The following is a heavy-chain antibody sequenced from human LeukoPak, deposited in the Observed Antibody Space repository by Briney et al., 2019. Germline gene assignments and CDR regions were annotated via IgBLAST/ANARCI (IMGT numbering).Heavy chain of an antibody. D-gene: IGHD3-10*01. CDR1: GFTFSSYA. V-gene: IGHV3-23*01. J-gene: IGHJ4*02. CDR3: AKGYGSGNYFFDY. CDR2: IIISGGNT. Sequence: PGGSLRLSCAASGFTFSSYAMSWVRQAPGKGLEWVSAIIISGGNTYCADSVKGRFTISRDNSKNTLYLQMNSLRAEDTAVYYCAKGYGSGNYFFDYWGQGTLVTVSS.